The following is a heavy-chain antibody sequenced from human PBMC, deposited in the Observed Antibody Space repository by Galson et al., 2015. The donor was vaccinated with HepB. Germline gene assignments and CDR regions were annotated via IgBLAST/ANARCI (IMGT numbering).Heavy chain of an antibody. CDR1: RFTFSSYA. Sequence: SLRLSCAASRFTFSSYAMHWVRQAPGKGLEWVAVISYDGSNKYYADSVKGRFTISRDNSKNTLYLQMNSLRAEDTAVYYCARGRIAARPLFNYWGQGTLVTVSS. CDR2: ISYDGSNK. J-gene: IGHJ4*02. CDR3: ARGRIAARPLFNY. V-gene: IGHV3-30*04. D-gene: IGHD6-6*01.